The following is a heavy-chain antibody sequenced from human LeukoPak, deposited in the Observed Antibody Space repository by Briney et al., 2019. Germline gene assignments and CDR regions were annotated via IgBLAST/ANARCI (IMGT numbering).Heavy chain of an antibody. CDR1: GGSISSYY. J-gene: IGHJ4*02. CDR3: ARQPYDYVWGSLMTGDY. CDR2: IYYSGST. V-gene: IGHV4-59*08. D-gene: IGHD3-16*01. Sequence: SETLSLTCTVSGGSISSYYWSWIRQPPGKGLEWIGYIYYSGSTNYNPSLKSRVTISVDTSKNQFSLKLSSVTAADTAVYYCARQPYDYVWGSLMTGDYWGQGTLVTVSS.